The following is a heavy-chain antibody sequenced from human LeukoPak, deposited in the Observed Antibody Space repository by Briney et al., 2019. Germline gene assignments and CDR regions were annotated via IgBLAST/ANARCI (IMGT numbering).Heavy chain of an antibody. V-gene: IGHV5-51*01. Sequence: GESLKISCKGSGYSFTNYWIVWVRQMPGKGLECMGIIYPSDSDIRYNPSFQGQVTMSADKPVSTAYLQWTSLRASDTAMYYCARLYCSSTSCYHIDYWGQGTLVTVSS. D-gene: IGHD2-2*01. CDR1: GYSFTNYW. CDR2: IYPSDSDI. J-gene: IGHJ4*02. CDR3: ARLYCSSTSCYHIDY.